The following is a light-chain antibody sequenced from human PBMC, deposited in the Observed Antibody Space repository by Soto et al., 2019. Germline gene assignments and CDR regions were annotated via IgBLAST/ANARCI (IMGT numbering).Light chain of an antibody. CDR2: GNS. V-gene: IGLV1-40*01. Sequence: QSALTQPPSVSGAPGQRVTISCTGSSSNIGAGYDVHGYQQLPGTAPKLLIYGNSNRPSGVPDRFSGSKSGTSASLAITGLQAVHEADYYCQSYDSSLSGSVVFGGGTKLTVL. CDR3: QSYDSSLSGSVV. CDR1: SSNIGAGYD. J-gene: IGLJ2*01.